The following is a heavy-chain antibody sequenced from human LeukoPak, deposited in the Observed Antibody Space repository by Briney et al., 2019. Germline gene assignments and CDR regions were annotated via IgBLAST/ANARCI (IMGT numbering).Heavy chain of an antibody. D-gene: IGHD1-26*01. V-gene: IGHV4-61*02. CDR2: TYTSGST. J-gene: IGHJ4*02. Sequence: SETLSLTCSVSGDSIRSGTYYWSWIRQPAGKGLEWIGRTYTSGSTNYNPSLKSRVTISVDTSKNQFSLKLTSVTAADTAVYYCAREVRTGVGATDSWGQGTLVTVSS. CDR1: GDSIRSGTYY. CDR3: AREVRTGVGATDS.